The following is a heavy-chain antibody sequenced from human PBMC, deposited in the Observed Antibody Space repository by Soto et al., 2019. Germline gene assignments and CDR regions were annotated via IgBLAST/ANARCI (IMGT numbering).Heavy chain of an antibody. J-gene: IGHJ4*02. Sequence: QLQLQESGPGLVKPSETLSLTCTVSGGSISSSSYYWGWIRQPPGKGLEWIGSIYYSGSTYYNPSLKSRVTISVDTSKNQFSLKLSSVTAADTAVYYCARPGGSGRFHSSPSSPFDYWGQGTLVTVSS. CDR3: ARPGGSGRFHSSPSSPFDY. CDR2: IYYSGST. V-gene: IGHV4-39*01. D-gene: IGHD3-10*01. CDR1: GGSISSSSYY.